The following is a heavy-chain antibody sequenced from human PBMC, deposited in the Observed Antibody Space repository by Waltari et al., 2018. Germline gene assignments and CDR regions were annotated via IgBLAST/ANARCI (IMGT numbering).Heavy chain of an antibody. J-gene: IGHJ4*02. Sequence: WCGVSHAPEKGVEWIGQVHHSGKTHYNASLQRRGAISVDKPKNQFSMILNSVTAADTAIYYCAGDRAIGLFFDYWGRGTLVTVSS. D-gene: IGHD2-2*01. CDR2: VHHSGKT. V-gene: IGHV4-4*02. CDR3: AGDRAIGLFFDY.